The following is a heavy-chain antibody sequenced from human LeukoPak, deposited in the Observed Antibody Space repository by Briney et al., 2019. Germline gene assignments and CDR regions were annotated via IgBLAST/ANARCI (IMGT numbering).Heavy chain of an antibody. CDR1: GGSISSGDYY. V-gene: IGHV4-30-4*08. Sequence: SQTLSLTCTVSGGSISSGDYYWSWIRQPPGKGLEWIGYIYYSGSTYYNPSLKSRVTISVDTSKNQFSLKLSSVTAADTAVYYCARFYYYDSSGYYYSFDYWGQGTLVTVSS. D-gene: IGHD3-22*01. CDR2: IYYSGST. J-gene: IGHJ4*02. CDR3: ARFYYYDSSGYYYSFDY.